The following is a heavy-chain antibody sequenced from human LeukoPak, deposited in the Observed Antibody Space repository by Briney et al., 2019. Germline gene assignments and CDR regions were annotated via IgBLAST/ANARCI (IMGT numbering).Heavy chain of an antibody. Sequence: PGGSLRLSCAASGYTFTGYHMHWVRQAPGQGLEWMGRINPNSGDTNYAQNFQGRVTMTRDTSISTAYMELSRLRSDDTAVYYCARDYCSSTSCLFDYWGQGTLVTVSS. D-gene: IGHD2-2*01. CDR1: GYTFTGYH. V-gene: IGHV1-2*06. J-gene: IGHJ4*02. CDR3: ARDYCSSTSCLFDY. CDR2: INPNSGDT.